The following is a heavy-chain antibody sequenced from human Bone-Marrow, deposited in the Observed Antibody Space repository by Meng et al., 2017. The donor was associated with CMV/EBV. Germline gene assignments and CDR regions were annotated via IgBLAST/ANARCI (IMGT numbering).Heavy chain of an antibody. Sequence: SSVKVSCKASGGTFSSYAISWVRQAPGQGLEWMGGIIPILGIANYAQKFQGRVTITADKSTSTAYMELSSLRSEDTAVYYCARSWDILTGYRLGFDPWGQGTLVTVSS. CDR2: IIPILGIA. CDR1: GGTFSSYA. V-gene: IGHV1-69*10. D-gene: IGHD3-9*01. CDR3: ARSWDILTGYRLGFDP. J-gene: IGHJ5*02.